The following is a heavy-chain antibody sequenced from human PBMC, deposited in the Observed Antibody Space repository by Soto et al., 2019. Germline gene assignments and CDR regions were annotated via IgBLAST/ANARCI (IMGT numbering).Heavy chain of an antibody. V-gene: IGHV1-69*13. CDR1: GGTFSSYA. D-gene: IGHD4-17*01. CDR3: ARTRPLYDYGDYDDELFFDY. J-gene: IGHJ4*02. CDR2: IIPIFGTA. Sequence: GASVTVSCKASGGTFSSYAISWVRQAPGQGLEWMGGIIPIFGTANYAQKFQGRVTITADESTSTAYMELSSLRSEDTAVYYCARTRPLYDYGDYDDELFFDYWGQGTLVTVSS.